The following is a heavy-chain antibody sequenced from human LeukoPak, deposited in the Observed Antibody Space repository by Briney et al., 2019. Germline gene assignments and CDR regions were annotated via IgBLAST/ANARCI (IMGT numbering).Heavy chain of an antibody. CDR1: GYSFTSYW. CDR3: ARAVRFLEYYYYYMDV. D-gene: IGHD3-3*01. CDR2: IYPGDSDT. Sequence: GESLKISCKGSGYSFTSYWIGWVRQMPGKGLEWMGIIYPGDSDTRYSPSFQGQVTISADKSISTAYLQWSSLKASDTAMYYCARAVRFLEYYYYYMDVWGKGTTVSVSS. V-gene: IGHV5-51*01. J-gene: IGHJ6*03.